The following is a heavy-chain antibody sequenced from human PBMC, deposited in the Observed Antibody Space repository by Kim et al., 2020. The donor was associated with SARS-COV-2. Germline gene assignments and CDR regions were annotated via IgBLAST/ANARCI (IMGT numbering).Heavy chain of an antibody. J-gene: IGHJ6*02. Sequence: ASVKVSCKASGYTFTSYAMHWVRQAPGQRLEWMGWINAGNGNTKYSQKFQGRVTITRDTSASTAYMELSSLRSEDTAVYYCARSRDYYYYYGMDVWGQGTTVTVSS. CDR2: INAGNGNT. CDR3: ARSRDYYYYYGMDV. CDR1: GYTFTSYA. V-gene: IGHV1-3*01.